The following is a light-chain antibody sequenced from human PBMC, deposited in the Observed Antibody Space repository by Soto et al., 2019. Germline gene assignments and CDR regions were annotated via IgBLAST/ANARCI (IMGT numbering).Light chain of an antibody. CDR2: VAS. CDR3: LQNNNYPLT. J-gene: IGKJ4*01. V-gene: IGKV1-39*01. Sequence: DVQMTHSPSSLSASLGDRVTITCRASQSISTYLNWYQQKPGKAPKVLIYVASSLQSGVPSRFSGSGSGTDFVLTISSLQLEDVATYYCLQNNNYPLTFGGGTKVDIK. CDR1: QSISTY.